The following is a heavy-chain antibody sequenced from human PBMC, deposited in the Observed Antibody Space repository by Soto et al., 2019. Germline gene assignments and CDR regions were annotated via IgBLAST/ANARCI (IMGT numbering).Heavy chain of an antibody. J-gene: IGHJ6*02. V-gene: IGHV1-3*01. Sequence: QVQLVQSGAEVKKPGASVKVSCKASGYTFTSYAMHWVRQAPGQRLEWMGWINAGNGNTKYSQKFQGRVTITRDTSASTAYMELSSLRSEDTGGYYCARLSWFGEYYYYGMDVWGQGTTVTVSS. CDR2: INAGNGNT. CDR3: ARLSWFGEYYYYGMDV. CDR1: GYTFTSYA. D-gene: IGHD3-10*01.